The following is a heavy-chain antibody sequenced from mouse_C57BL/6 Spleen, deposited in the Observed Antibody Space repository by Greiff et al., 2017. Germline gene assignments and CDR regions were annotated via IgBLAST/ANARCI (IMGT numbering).Heavy chain of an antibody. J-gene: IGHJ3*01. CDR3: TEGYGSRFAY. V-gene: IGHV6-3*01. Sequence: EVQVVESGGGLVQPGGSMKLSCVASGFTFSNYWMNWVRQSPEKGLEWVAQIRLKSDNYATHYAESVKGRFTISRDDSKSSVYLQMNNLRAEDTGIYYCTEGYGSRFAYWGQGTLVTVSA. CDR1: GFTFSNYW. CDR2: IRLKSDNYAT. D-gene: IGHD1-1*01.